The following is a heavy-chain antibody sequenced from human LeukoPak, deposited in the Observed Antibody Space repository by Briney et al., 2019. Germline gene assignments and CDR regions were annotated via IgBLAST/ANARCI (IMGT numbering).Heavy chain of an antibody. CDR1: GYTFTGYY. V-gene: IGHV1-2*02. Sequence: ASVKVSCKASGYTFTGYYMHWVRQAPGQGLERMGWINPNSGGTNYAQKFQGRVTMTRNTSISTAYTELSRLRSDDTAVYYCARVTPHYDILTGYYYYMDVWGKGTTVTVSS. D-gene: IGHD3-9*01. CDR2: INPNSGGT. CDR3: ARVTPHYDILTGYYYYMDV. J-gene: IGHJ6*03.